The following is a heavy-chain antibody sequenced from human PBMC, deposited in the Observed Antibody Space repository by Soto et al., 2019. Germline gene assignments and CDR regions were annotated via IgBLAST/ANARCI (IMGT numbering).Heavy chain of an antibody. V-gene: IGHV3-33*01. D-gene: IGHD3-22*01. CDR1: GFTFSSYG. CDR2: IWYDGSNK. CDR3: ARDGPGHYYDSSAKDDYYYGMDV. J-gene: IGHJ6*02. Sequence: QVQLVESGGGVVQPGRSLRLSCAASGFTFSSYGMHWVRQAPGKGLEWVAVIWYDGSNKYYADSVKGRFTISRDNSKNTLYLQMNSLRAEDTAVYYCARDGPGHYYDSSAKDDYYYGMDVWGQGTTVTVSS.